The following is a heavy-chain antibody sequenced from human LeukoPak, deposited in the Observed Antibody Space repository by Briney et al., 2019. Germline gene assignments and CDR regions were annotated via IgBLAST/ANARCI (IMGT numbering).Heavy chain of an antibody. J-gene: IGHJ3*02. CDR2: IWYDGSNK. CDR3: ARGVPYYDFWSARGQHAFDI. CDR1: GFTFSSYG. D-gene: IGHD3-3*01. Sequence: GGSLRLSCAASGFTFSSYGMHWVRQAPGKGLEWVAVIWYDGSNKYYADSVKGRFTISRDNSKNTLYLQMNSLRAEDTAVYYCARGVPYYDFWSARGQHAFDIWGQGTMVTVSS. V-gene: IGHV3-33*01.